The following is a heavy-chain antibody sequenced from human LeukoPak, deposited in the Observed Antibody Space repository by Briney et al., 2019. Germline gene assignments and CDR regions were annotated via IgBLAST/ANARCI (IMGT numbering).Heavy chain of an antibody. J-gene: IGHJ6*03. CDR3: ARMFFYDSSTYYSKSDPNYYYTDV. CDR1: GYTFTGYY. D-gene: IGHD3-22*01. V-gene: IGHV1-2*02. CDR2: INPNSGGT. Sequence: ASVKVSCKASGYTFTGYYMHWVRQAPGQGLEWMGWINPNSGGTNYAQKFQGGVTMTIDTSISTAYMELSRLRSDDTAVYFCARMFFYDSSTYYSKSDPNYYYTDVWGKGTTVIVSS.